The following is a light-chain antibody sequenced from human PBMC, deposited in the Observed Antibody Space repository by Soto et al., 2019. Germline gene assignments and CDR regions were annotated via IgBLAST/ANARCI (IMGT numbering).Light chain of an antibody. CDR3: QQFNNWPPSWT. CDR2: DAS. CDR1: QSISDN. J-gene: IGKJ1*01. V-gene: IGKV3-15*01. Sequence: EVVLTQSPGTQSVSPGERATLSGSASQSISDNLAWYQQKPGQAPRLLIYDASTRATGVPARFSGSGSGTEFTLTISSLQSEDFAIYYCQQFNNWPPSWTFGQGTKVDI.